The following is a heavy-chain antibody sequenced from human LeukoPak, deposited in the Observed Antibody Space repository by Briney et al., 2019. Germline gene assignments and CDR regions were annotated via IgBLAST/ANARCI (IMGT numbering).Heavy chain of an antibody. D-gene: IGHD3-3*01. CDR3: AKGGLLTWSGYYSTETGFDP. Sequence: GGSLRLSCAASGFTFSDYYMSWIRQAPGKGLEWVSYISSSGSTIYYADSVKGRFTISRDNSKNTLYLQMNSLRAEDTAVYYCAKGGLLTWSGYYSTETGFDPWGQGTLVTVSS. J-gene: IGHJ5*02. V-gene: IGHV3-11*01. CDR2: ISSSGSTI. CDR1: GFTFSDYY.